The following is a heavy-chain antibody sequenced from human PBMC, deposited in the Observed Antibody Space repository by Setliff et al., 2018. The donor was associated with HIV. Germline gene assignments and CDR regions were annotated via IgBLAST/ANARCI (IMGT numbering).Heavy chain of an antibody. J-gene: IGHJ4*02. D-gene: IGHD2-21*02. CDR1: EGYITGYY. V-gene: IGHV4-59*08. CDR3: ARQGNIVVVTSFDY. CDR2: IFYSGTT. Sequence: PSETLSLTCTVSEGYITGYYWTWIRQPPGRGLEWIGYIFYSGTTKFNPSLKSRAAISVDSSNNQFSLKMTSVTAADTAVYYCARQGNIVVVTSFDYWGQGTLVTVSS.